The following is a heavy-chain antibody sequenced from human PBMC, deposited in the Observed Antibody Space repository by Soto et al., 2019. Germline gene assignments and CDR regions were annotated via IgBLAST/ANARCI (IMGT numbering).Heavy chain of an antibody. Sequence: PSETLSLTCTVTGGSISSDYWSWIRQPPGKGLEWIGYIYYSGSTNYNPSLKSRVTISVDTSKNQFSLKLSSVTAADTAVYYCARVVTGYDFWRGYYPPLGGSWFDPWGQGTQVTV. D-gene: IGHD3-3*01. V-gene: IGHV4-59*01. CDR3: ARVVTGYDFWRGYYPPLGGSWFDP. J-gene: IGHJ5*02. CDR1: GGSISSDY. CDR2: IYYSGST.